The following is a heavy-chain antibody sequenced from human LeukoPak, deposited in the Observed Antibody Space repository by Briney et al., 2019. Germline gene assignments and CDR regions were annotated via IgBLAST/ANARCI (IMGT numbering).Heavy chain of an antibody. V-gene: IGHV4-34*01. J-gene: IGHJ2*01. Sequence: PSETLSLTCAVQGASLRGSYWSWIRQPPGKGLQWIGQIDHSGSTHSIPSLKSRVTISLDTSQSQVSPKVHSVTSADTAVYFCARGGNGWYFDLWGRGTLVTVSS. CDR1: GASLRGSY. D-gene: IGHD1-14*01. CDR2: IDHSGST. CDR3: ARGGNGWYFDL.